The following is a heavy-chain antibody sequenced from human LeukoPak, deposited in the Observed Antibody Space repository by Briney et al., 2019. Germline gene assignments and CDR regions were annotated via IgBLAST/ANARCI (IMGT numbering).Heavy chain of an antibody. D-gene: IGHD2-2*01. CDR3: ARDGGPPPLPAANYYGMDV. J-gene: IGHJ6*02. Sequence: GASVKVSCKASGYTFTSYGISWVRQAPGQGLEWMGWISAYNGNTNYAQKLQGRVTMTTDTSTSTAYMELRSLRSDDTAVYYCARDGGPPPLPAANYYGMDVWGQGTTVTVSS. CDR1: GYTFTSYG. CDR2: ISAYNGNT. V-gene: IGHV1-18*01.